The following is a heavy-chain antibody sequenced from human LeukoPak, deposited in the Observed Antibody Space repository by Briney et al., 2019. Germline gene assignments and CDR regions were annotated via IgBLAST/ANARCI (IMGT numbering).Heavy chain of an antibody. Sequence: GSLRLSCAASGFTFSSYAMSWVRQAPGKGLEWVSSLSGSGGSPNYANSVKGRFTISRDNSKNTLYLQMNSLRAEDTAVYYCANALGGGNTWYYFDCWGQGTLVTVSS. CDR2: LSGSGGSP. CDR3: ANALGGGNTWYYFDC. CDR1: GFTFSSYA. J-gene: IGHJ4*02. V-gene: IGHV3-23*01. D-gene: IGHD6-13*01.